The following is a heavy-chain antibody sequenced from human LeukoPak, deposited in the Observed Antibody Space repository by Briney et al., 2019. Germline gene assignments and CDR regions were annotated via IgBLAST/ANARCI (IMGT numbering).Heavy chain of an antibody. V-gene: IGHV4-61*08. CDR3: ARGGSYGGFDY. CDR2: IYYSGST. Sequence: SETLSLTCTVSGGSISSGGYYWSWIRQPPGKGLEWIGYIYYSGSTNYNPSLKSRVTISVDTSKNQFSLKLSSVTAADTAVYYCARGGSYGGFDYWGQGTLVTVSS. J-gene: IGHJ4*02. D-gene: IGHD4-23*01. CDR1: GGSISSGGYY.